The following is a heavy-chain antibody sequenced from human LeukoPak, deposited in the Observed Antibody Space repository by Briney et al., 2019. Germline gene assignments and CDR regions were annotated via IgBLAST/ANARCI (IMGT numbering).Heavy chain of an antibody. CDR3: ARVNLKMSSGYYYGPADY. V-gene: IGHV1-8*01. CDR2: MNPNSGNT. D-gene: IGHD3-22*01. Sequence: EASVKVSCKASGYTFTSYDINWVRQATGQGLEWMGWMNPNSGNTGYAQKFQGRVTMTRNTSISTAYMELSSLRSEDTAVYYCARVNLKMSSGYYYGPADYWGQGTLVTVSS. J-gene: IGHJ4*02. CDR1: GYTFTSYD.